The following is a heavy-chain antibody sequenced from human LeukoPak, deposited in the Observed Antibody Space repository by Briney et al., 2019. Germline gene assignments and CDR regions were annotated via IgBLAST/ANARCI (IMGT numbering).Heavy chain of an antibody. CDR2: IYYSGST. D-gene: IGHD3-16*01. J-gene: IGHJ5*02. Sequence: ASQTLSLTCTVSGGSISSGGYYWSWIRQHPGKGLEWIGYIYYSGSTYYNPSLKSRVTISVDTSKNQFSLKLSSVTAADTAVYYCARGQREESVMSWFDPWGQGTLVTVSS. CDR1: GGSISSGGYY. V-gene: IGHV4-31*03. CDR3: ARGQREESVMSWFDP.